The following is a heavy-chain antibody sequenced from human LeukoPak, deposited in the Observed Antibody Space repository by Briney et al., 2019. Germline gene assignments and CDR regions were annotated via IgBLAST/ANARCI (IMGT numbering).Heavy chain of an antibody. V-gene: IGHV3-9*01. Sequence: HPGGSLRLSCAASGFTFDDYAMHWVRQAPGKGLEWVSGISWNSGSIGYADSVKGRFTISRDNAKNSLYLQMNSLRAEDTALYYCAKDATMWGIAAAGTRGFDYWGQGTLVTVSS. CDR1: GFTFDDYA. CDR3: AKDATMWGIAAAGTRGFDY. CDR2: ISWNSGSI. J-gene: IGHJ4*02. D-gene: IGHD6-13*01.